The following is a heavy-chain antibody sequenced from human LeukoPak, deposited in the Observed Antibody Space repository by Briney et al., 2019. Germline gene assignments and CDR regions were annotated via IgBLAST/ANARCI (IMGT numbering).Heavy chain of an antibody. CDR1: GFTFSTYA. V-gene: IGHV3-21*01. CDR3: ARDSTPWGEAGRDFDY. J-gene: IGHJ4*02. CDR2: INSNGDEI. Sequence: GGSLRLSCAASGFTFSTYAMTWVRQAPGKGLEWVSGINSNGDEIYYADSLKGRFTISRDDAKNSLYLQMNSLRAEDTAVYCCARDSTPWGEAGRDFDYWGQGALVTVSS. D-gene: IGHD3-16*01.